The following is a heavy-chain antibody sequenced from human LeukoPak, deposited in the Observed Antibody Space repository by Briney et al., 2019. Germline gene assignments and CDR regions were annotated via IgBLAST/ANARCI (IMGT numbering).Heavy chain of an antibody. CDR3: ARERWDDAFDI. CDR2: ISSSSSTI. D-gene: IGHD4-23*01. V-gene: IGHV3-48*01. J-gene: IGHJ3*02. Sequence: VGTLRLSCAASGFTFSSYSMNWVRQAPGKGLEWVSYISSSSSTIYYADSVKGRFTISRDNAKNSLYLQMNSLRAEDTAVYYCARERWDDAFDIWGQGTMVTVSS. CDR1: GFTFSSYS.